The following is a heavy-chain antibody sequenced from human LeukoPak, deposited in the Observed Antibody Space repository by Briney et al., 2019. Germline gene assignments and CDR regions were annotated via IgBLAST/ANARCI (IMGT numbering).Heavy chain of an antibody. J-gene: IGHJ4*02. CDR2: IKQDGSEK. Sequence: GGSLRLSCAASGFTFSSYWMSWVRQAPGKGLEWVANIKQDGSEKYYVDSVKGRFTISGDNAKNSLYLQMNSLRAEDTAVYYCARVYSSSWYDYWGQGTLVTVSS. CDR1: GFTFSSYW. CDR3: ARVYSSSWYDY. V-gene: IGHV3-7*04. D-gene: IGHD6-13*01.